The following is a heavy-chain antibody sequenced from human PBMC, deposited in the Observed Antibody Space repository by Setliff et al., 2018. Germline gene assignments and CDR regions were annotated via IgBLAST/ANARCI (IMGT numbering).Heavy chain of an antibody. V-gene: IGHV3-7*03. J-gene: IGHJ4*02. CDR3: ARCSSWHGHYPHFNY. D-gene: IGHD6-13*01. Sequence: GGSLRLSCAASGFTFSSFWTAWVRQSPGRGLEWVANINQDGSGKYYVDSVKGRFTISRDNSKNTLYLQMNSLRAEDTAIYYCARCSSWHGHYPHFNYWGQGTLVTVSS. CDR2: INQDGSGK. CDR1: GFTFSSFW.